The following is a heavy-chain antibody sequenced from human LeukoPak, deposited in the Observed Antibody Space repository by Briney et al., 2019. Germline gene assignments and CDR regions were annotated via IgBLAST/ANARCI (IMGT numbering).Heavy chain of an antibody. J-gene: IGHJ4*02. CDR1: GGSISSYY. D-gene: IGHD6-13*01. Sequence: SETLSLTCTVSGGSISSYYWSWIRQPPGKGLEWIGYIYYSGSTNYNPSLKSRVTISVDTSKNQFSLKLSSVTAADTAVYYCARGHGSWYGGHYFDYWGQGTLVTVSS. CDR3: ARGHGSWYGGHYFDY. CDR2: IYYSGST. V-gene: IGHV4-59*01.